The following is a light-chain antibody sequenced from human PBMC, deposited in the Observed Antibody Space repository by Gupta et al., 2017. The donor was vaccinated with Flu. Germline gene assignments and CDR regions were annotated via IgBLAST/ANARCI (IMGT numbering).Light chain of an antibody. CDR1: KSVQYY. CDR3: QQRRSCPKT. CDR2: DAS. V-gene: IGKV3-11*01. Sequence: PAILSSSPGERATLSCRASKSVQYYLAWYQQKPGQAPRLLIYDASNRTTGIPTRFSGSGSGTDFTLTISSREPEDFAVYYWQQRRSCPKTFGQGTKVEVK. J-gene: IGKJ1*01.